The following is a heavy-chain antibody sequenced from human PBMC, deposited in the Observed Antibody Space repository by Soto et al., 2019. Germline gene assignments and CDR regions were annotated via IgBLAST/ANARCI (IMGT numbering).Heavy chain of an antibody. V-gene: IGHV4-39*01. CDR3: GRLGELPYYFDT. J-gene: IGHJ4*02. D-gene: IGHD3-9*01. CDR1: GGSISSSSYY. CDR2: IYYSGST. Sequence: SETLSLTCTVSGGSISSSSYYWGWIRQPPGKGLEWIGSIYYSGSTYYNPSLKSRVTISVDTSKNQFSLKLSSVTAADTAVYYGGRLGELPYYFDTGGKGTLVTVPS.